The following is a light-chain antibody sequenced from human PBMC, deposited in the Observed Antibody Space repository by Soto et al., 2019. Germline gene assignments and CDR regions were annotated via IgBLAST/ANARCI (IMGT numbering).Light chain of an antibody. Sequence: QSALTQPASVSGSPGQSITISCTGTSSDVGAYNYVSWYQQHPGKAPKVMIYDVSNRPSGVSNRFSGSKSGNTASLTISGLQAEDEADYYCLSYTRGRTYVFGTGTKVTVL. CDR1: SSDVGAYNY. CDR3: LSYTRGRTYV. J-gene: IGLJ1*01. CDR2: DVS. V-gene: IGLV2-14*03.